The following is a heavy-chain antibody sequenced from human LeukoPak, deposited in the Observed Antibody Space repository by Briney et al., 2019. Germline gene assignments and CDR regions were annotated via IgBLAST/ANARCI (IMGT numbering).Heavy chain of an antibody. CDR2: INAGNGNT. V-gene: IGHV1-3*01. CDR3: ARESYLNYYMDV. Sequence: ASVKVSCKASGYTFTSYAMHWVRQAPGQRLEWMGWINAGNGNTKYSQEFQGRVTMTGDTSISTAYMELSRLRSDDTAVYYCARESYLNYYMDVWGKGTTVTVSS. CDR1: GYTFTSYA. J-gene: IGHJ6*03.